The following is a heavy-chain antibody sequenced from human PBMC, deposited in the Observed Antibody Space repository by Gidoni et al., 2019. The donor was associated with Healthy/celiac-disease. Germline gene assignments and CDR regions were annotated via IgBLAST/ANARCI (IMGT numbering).Heavy chain of an antibody. D-gene: IGHD4-17*01. CDR1: GVTFSSYA. J-gene: IGHJ3*02. Sequence: EVQLLESGGGLVQPGGSLRLSCAASGVTFSSYAMSWVREAPGKGLEWVSAISGSGGSTYYPDSVKCRFTISRDNSKNTLYLQMNSLRAEDTAVYYCAKALDDYGGAFDIWGQGTMVTVSS. V-gene: IGHV3-23*01. CDR3: AKALDDYGGAFDI. CDR2: ISGSGGST.